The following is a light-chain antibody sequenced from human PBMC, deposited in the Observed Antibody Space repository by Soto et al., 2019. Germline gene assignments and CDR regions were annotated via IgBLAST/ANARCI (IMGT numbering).Light chain of an antibody. CDR2: DAS. CDR1: QSISSY. V-gene: IGKV1-39*01. Sequence: DIQMTQSPSSLSASVGDRVTITCRASQSISSYLVLYQQKPGKAPQLLIYDASTLQSGVPSRFSGSGSGTEVTLSVSSLQPGVFATDYGQPGHNAPGTFGGGNKVEIK. CDR3: QPGHNAPGT. J-gene: IGKJ4*01.